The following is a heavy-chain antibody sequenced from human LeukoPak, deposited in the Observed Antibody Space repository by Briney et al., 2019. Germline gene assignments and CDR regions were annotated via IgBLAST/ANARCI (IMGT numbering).Heavy chain of an antibody. CDR1: GFRFTSYW. V-gene: IGHV5-51*01. Sequence: GESLKIPCKGSGFRFTSYWIGWVCQMPGKGLEWMGIIYPGDSDTRYSPSFQGQVTISADKSISTAYLQWSSLKASDTAMYYCARLQLGAFDYWGQGTLVTVSS. D-gene: IGHD5-18*01. J-gene: IGHJ4*02. CDR3: ARLQLGAFDY. CDR2: IYPGDSDT.